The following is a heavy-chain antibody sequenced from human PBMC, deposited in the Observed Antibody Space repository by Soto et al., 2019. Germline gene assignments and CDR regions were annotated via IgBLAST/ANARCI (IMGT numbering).Heavy chain of an antibody. V-gene: IGHV3-30*18. CDR3: AKDRRGSLDY. J-gene: IGHJ4*02. D-gene: IGHD2-15*01. Sequence: SLRLSCAASGFTFSSYGMHWVRQAPGKGLEWVAVISYDGSNKYYADSVKGRFTISRDNSKNTLYLQMNSLRAEDTAVYYCAKDRRGSLDYWGQGTLVTVSS. CDR2: ISYDGSNK. CDR1: GFTFSSYG.